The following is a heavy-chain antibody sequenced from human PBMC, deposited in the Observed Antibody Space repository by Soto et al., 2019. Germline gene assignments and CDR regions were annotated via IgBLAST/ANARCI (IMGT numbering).Heavy chain of an antibody. Sequence: APVKVSCKASGYTFTSYGISWVRQAPGRGLEWMGWISAYNGNTNYAQKLQGRVTMTTDTSTSTAYMELRSLRSDDTAVYYCARTAAAGTFIYWFDPWGQGTLVTVSS. D-gene: IGHD6-13*01. CDR2: ISAYNGNT. V-gene: IGHV1-18*01. J-gene: IGHJ5*02. CDR3: ARTAAAGTFIYWFDP. CDR1: GYTFTSYG.